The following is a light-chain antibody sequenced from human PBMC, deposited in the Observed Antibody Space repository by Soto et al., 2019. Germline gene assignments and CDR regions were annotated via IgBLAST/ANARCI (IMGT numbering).Light chain of an antibody. CDR2: EVT. CDR1: SSDVGGYDY. CDR3: TSYTRSNTLV. Sequence: QSALTQPASVSGSPGQSITISCTGTSSDVGGYDYVSWYQHHPGKAPKLMIYEVTHRPSGVSDRFSGSKSCNTASLTISGLQAEDEAEYYCTSYTRSNTLVFGGGTKLTVL. J-gene: IGLJ2*01. V-gene: IGLV2-14*01.